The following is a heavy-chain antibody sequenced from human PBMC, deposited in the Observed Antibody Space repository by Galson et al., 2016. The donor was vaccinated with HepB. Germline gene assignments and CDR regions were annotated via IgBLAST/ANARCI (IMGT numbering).Heavy chain of an antibody. CDR2: IIPIFGTA. CDR1: RGTFSSYA. J-gene: IGHJ6*02. D-gene: IGHD2-21*01. CDR3: AREDGAYCGGDCYYYYGMDV. Sequence: SVKVSCKASRGTFSSYAISWVRQAPGQGLEWMGGIIPIFGTANYAQKFQGRVTITADESTSTAYMELSSLRSEDTAVYYCAREDGAYCGGDCYYYYGMDVWGPGTLVTVSS. V-gene: IGHV1-69*13.